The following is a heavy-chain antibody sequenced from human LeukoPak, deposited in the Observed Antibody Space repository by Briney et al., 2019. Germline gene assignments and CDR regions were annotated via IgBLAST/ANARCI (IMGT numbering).Heavy chain of an antibody. V-gene: IGHV3-30*02. Sequence: AGGSLRLSCAASGFTFSSYGMHWVRQAPGKGLEWVALIRYDGSNKYYADSVKGRFTISRDNSKNTLYLQMNSLRAEDTAVYYCAKDRGGNYYGSGSYYLGFDYWGQGTLVTVSS. J-gene: IGHJ4*02. CDR3: AKDRGGNYYGSGSYYLGFDY. CDR1: GFTFSSYG. D-gene: IGHD3-10*01. CDR2: IRYDGSNK.